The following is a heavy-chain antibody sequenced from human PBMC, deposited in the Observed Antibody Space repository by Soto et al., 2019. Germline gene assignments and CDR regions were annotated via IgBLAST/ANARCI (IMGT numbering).Heavy chain of an antibody. CDR2: IYYSGSS. J-gene: IGHJ4*02. Sequence: SVPQCVSWTVAWGNSRNLNYCFSWIRQFPEKGLEWIGYIYYSGSSNYNPSLKSRVSISVDTSKNQFSLKLRSVTAADTAVYYCARATYYSDTGGSPPLDYWGQGTLVTVSS. V-gene: IGHV4-30-4*08. CDR3: ARATYYSDTGGSPPLDY. D-gene: IGHD3-22*01. CDR1: WGNSRNLNYC.